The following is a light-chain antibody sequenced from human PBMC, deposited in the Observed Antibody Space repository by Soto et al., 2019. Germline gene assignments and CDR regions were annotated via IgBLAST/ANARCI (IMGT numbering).Light chain of an antibody. CDR3: HQRSNWLDT. Sequence: IVLTQSPGTLSLSPGERGTLSCRASQNLGTLYLAWFQQKPGQPPRLLIYDASKRATGIPARFSGSGSGTDFTLTISSLEAEDFAVYYCHQRSNWLDTFGQGTRLEIK. J-gene: IGKJ5*01. V-gene: IGKV3-11*01. CDR2: DAS. CDR1: QNLGTLY.